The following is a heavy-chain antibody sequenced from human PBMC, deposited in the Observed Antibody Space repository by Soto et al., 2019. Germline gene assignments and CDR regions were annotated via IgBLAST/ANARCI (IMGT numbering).Heavy chain of an antibody. CDR2: INHSGST. Sequence: SETLSLTCAVYGGSFSGYYWSWIRQPPGKGLEWIGEINHSGSTNYNPSLKSRVTISVDTSKNQFSLKLSSVTAADTAVYYCARVSSSSPPLVGVNWFDPWGQGTLVTVSS. J-gene: IGHJ5*02. CDR1: GGSFSGYY. V-gene: IGHV4-34*01. D-gene: IGHD6-6*01. CDR3: ARVSSSSPPLVGVNWFDP.